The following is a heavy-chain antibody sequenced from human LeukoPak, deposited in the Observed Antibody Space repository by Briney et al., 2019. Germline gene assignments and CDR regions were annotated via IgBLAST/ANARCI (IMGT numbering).Heavy chain of an antibody. V-gene: IGHV4-59*01. CDR3: ARDPEGGNSPFDY. D-gene: IGHD4-23*01. Sequence: PSETLSLTCTVSGGSISSYYWSWIRQPPGKGLEWIGYIYYSGSTNYNPSLKSRVTTSVDTSKNQFSLKLSSVTAADTAVYYCARDPEGGNSPFDYWGQGTLVTVSS. J-gene: IGHJ4*02. CDR2: IYYSGST. CDR1: GGSISSYY.